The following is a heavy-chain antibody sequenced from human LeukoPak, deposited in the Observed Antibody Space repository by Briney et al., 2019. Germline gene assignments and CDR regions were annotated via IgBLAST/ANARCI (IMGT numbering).Heavy chain of an antibody. Sequence: PGGSLRLSCAASGFTFSSYGMHWVRQAPGKGLEWVAVISYDGSNKYYADSVKGRFTISRDNAKNSLYLQMNSLRAEDTAVYYCARDRITIFGVADYWGQGTLVTVSS. J-gene: IGHJ4*02. D-gene: IGHD3-3*01. CDR3: ARDRITIFGVADY. CDR1: GFTFSSYG. CDR2: ISYDGSNK. V-gene: IGHV3-30*03.